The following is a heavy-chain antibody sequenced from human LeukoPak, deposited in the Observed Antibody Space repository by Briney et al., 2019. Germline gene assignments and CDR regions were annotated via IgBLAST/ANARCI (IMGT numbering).Heavy chain of an antibody. CDR2: IYPGDSDT. D-gene: IGHD4-23*01. CDR1: GYRFSTYW. CDR3: ARRDYGGNSYFDY. Sequence: GESLKISCKGSGYRFSTYWIGWVRQIPGKGLEWMGIIYPGDSDTRYSPSFQGHVTISADKSINTAYLQWSSLKASDSAMYYCARRDYGGNSYFDYWGQGTQVTVSS. V-gene: IGHV5-51*01. J-gene: IGHJ4*02.